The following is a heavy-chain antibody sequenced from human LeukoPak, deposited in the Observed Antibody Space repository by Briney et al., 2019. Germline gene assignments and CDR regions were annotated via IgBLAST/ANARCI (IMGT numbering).Heavy chain of an antibody. V-gene: IGHV4-59*01. CDR3: AGGLNRNAYGDYAY. CDR2: IYYTGST. J-gene: IGHJ4*02. Sequence: SETLSLTCTVSGGSLSSYYWTWIRQPPGKGLEWIGYIYYTGSTSYNPSLTSGVTISVQTSKNQCSLRLSALTPAATPLCYFAGGLNRNAYGDYAYWGQGNLVTVSS. D-gene: IGHD3-16*01. CDR1: GGSLSSYY.